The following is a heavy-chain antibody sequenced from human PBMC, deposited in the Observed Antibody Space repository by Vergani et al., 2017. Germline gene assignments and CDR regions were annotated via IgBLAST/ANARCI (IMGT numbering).Heavy chain of an antibody. CDR3: ARDHRDYNNYPGTFDI. J-gene: IGHJ3*02. CDR2: ISNSGNTI. V-gene: IGHV3-11*01. CDR1: GCSFSDHY. Sequence: QVQLVESGGGLVKPGGSLRLYCAASGCSFSDHYMTWIRQAPGKGLEWVSYISNSGNTIEYADSVKGLFSISRNNAKSSLFLQMDSLTAEDTAVYYCARDHRDYNNYPGTFDIWGQGSMVTVSS. D-gene: IGHD5-24*01.